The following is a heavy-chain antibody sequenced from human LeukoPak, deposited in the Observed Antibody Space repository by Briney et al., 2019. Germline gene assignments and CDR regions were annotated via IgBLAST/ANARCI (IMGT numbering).Heavy chain of an antibody. CDR1: GFTFSSYW. D-gene: IGHD3-10*01. J-gene: IGHJ4*02. CDR2: IKQDGSEK. CDR3: ARDKAMVRGVFDY. Sequence: GGSLRLSCAASGFTFSSYWMSWVRQAPGKGLEWVANIKQDGSEKYYVDSVKGRFTISRDNAKNSLYLQMNSLRAEDTAVYYCARDKAMVRGVFDYWGQGTLVTVSS. V-gene: IGHV3-7*01.